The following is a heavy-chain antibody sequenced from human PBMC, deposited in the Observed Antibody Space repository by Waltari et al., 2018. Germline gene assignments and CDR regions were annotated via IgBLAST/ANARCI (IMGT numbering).Heavy chain of an antibody. Sequence: DVQMVESGGGLVQPGGSLRLSCAGSGFTFSGYWMHWVRQAPGTGLVWVSRFNSDGSRRTCADSGKGRFTISRDYANNTLYLQLNSLRVEDTSMYYCARGPSDSTNNFFVGDFWGQGTPVTVSS. CDR1: GFTFSGYW. V-gene: IGHV3-74*01. CDR2: FNSDGSRR. CDR3: ARGPSDSTNNFFVGDF. D-gene: IGHD1-26*01. J-gene: IGHJ4*02.